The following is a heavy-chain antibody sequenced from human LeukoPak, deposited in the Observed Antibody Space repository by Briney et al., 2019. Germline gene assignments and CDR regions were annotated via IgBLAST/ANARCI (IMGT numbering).Heavy chain of an antibody. V-gene: IGHV4-34*01. Sequence: SETLSLTCAVYGGSFSGYYWSWIRQPPGKGLEWIGEINHSGSTNYNPSLKRRVTISVDTSKNQFSLKLRSVSAGDAAVYYCARGSRLSYCSGGSCYRHGMDVWGQGTTVTVSS. D-gene: IGHD2-15*01. J-gene: IGHJ6*02. CDR2: INHSGST. CDR1: GGSFSGYY. CDR3: ARGSRLSYCSGGSCYRHGMDV.